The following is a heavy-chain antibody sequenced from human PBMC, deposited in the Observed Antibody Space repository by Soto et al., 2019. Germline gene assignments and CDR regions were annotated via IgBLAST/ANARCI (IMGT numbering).Heavy chain of an antibody. J-gene: IGHJ6*02. CDR1: GFTFSSYV. CDR2: ISGSGGST. D-gene: IGHD2-21*02. CDR3: ASAYCGGDCSYYYYGMDV. Sequence: GGSLRLSCAASGFTFSSYVMSWVRQAPGKGLEWVSAISGSGGSTYYADSVKGRFTISRDNSKNTLYLQMNSLRAEDTAVYYCASAYCGGDCSYYYYGMDVWGQGTTVTVSS. V-gene: IGHV3-23*01.